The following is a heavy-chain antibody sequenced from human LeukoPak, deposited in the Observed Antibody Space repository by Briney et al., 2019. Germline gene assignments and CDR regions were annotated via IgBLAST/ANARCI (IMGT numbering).Heavy chain of an antibody. Sequence: SETLSLTCTVSGGSISTYYWSWLRQPPGKGLEWIGYIYHSGRTDYNPSLKSRVTISEDTSKNQFSLKLSSVTAADTAVYYCARAFRGIFGVFEAFDIWGQGTMVTVSS. V-gene: IGHV4-59*08. CDR1: GGSISTYY. CDR3: ARAFRGIFGVFEAFDI. J-gene: IGHJ3*02. D-gene: IGHD3-3*01. CDR2: IYHSGRT.